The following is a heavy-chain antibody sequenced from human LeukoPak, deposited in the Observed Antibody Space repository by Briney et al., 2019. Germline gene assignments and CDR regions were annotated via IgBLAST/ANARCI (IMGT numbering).Heavy chain of an antibody. V-gene: IGHV3-23*01. CDR3: TTDLYDFLGY. Sequence: GGSLRLSCAASGFTFSSFAMSWVRQAPGKGLEWVSTISGSGGSTYYADSVKGRFTISRDNSKNTLYLQMNSLKTEDTAVYYCTTDLYDFLGYWGQGTLVTVSS. CDR2: ISGSGGST. D-gene: IGHD3-3*01. J-gene: IGHJ4*02. CDR1: GFTFSSFA.